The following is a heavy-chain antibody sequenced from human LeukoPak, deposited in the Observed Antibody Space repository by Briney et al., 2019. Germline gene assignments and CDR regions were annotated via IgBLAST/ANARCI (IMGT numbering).Heavy chain of an antibody. V-gene: IGHV1-8*01. D-gene: IGHD3-22*01. Sequence: ASVKVSCKASGYTFTSYDINWVRQATGQGLEWMGWMNPNSGNTGYAQKFQGRVTMTRNTSISTAYMELSSLRSEDTAVYYCARGGRHYYDSSGYRGVDYWGRGTLVTVSS. CDR2: MNPNSGNT. CDR3: ARGGRHYYDSSGYRGVDY. CDR1: GYTFTSYD. J-gene: IGHJ4*02.